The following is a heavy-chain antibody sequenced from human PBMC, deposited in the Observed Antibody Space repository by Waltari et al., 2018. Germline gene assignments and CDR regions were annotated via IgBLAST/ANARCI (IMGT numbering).Heavy chain of an antibody. CDR2: INEDGKTT. V-gene: IGHV3-74*01. CDR1: GFTFSKYW. CDR3: ARDLAGRDDS. J-gene: IGHJ5*01. D-gene: IGHD6-19*01. Sequence: EVQLVESGGGLVQPGGSLRLSCAASGFTFSKYWMHWVRQAPGKGRVWVSRINEDGKTTTYADSGKGRFTISRDNAKNTMYLQMKSLRPEDTAVYFCARDLAGRDDSWGQGTLVTVSS.